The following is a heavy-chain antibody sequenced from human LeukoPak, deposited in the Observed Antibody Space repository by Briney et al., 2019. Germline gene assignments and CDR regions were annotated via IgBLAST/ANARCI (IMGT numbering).Heavy chain of an antibody. Sequence: PSETLSLTCAVYGGSFSGYYWSWIRQPPGKGLEWIGEINHSGSTNYNPSLKSRVTISVDTSKNQFSLKLSSVTAADTAVYYCARSPGIAVAGTGWIYYYGMDVWGQGTTVTVSS. CDR3: ARSPGIAVAGTGWIYYYGMDV. D-gene: IGHD6-19*01. CDR2: INHSGST. J-gene: IGHJ6*02. V-gene: IGHV4-34*01. CDR1: GGSFSGYY.